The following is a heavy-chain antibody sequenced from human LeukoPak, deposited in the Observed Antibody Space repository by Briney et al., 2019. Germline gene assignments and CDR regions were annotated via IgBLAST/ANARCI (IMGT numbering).Heavy chain of an antibody. D-gene: IGHD3-22*01. CDR1: GYTLSQFV. J-gene: IGHJ6*02. CDR3: TGHRYDSGWDLGARDYYYYGMDV. Sequence: ASVRVSCKVSGYTLSQFVMHWVRQAPGKGLEWMGGFDLEDGQTTYAQRFQGRVSMTEDTSTDTAYMELSILSSDDTAVYYCTGHRYDSGWDLGARDYYYYGMDVWGQGTTVTVS. CDR2: FDLEDGQT. V-gene: IGHV1-24*01.